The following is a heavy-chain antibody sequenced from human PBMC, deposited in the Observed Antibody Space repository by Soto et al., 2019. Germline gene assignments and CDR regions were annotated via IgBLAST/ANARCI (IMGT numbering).Heavy chain of an antibody. Sequence: QVQLVESGGGVVQPGRSLRLSCAASGFTFSHYAMHWVRQAPGEGLEWVALMSYDGSNEYYADSVKGRFTISRDNSKNTLYLQMNSLRAEDTAVYYCAKDGSRTFDYWGQGTLVTVSS. CDR2: MSYDGSNE. CDR1: GFTFSHYA. J-gene: IGHJ4*02. V-gene: IGHV3-30*18. D-gene: IGHD1-26*01. CDR3: AKDGSRTFDY.